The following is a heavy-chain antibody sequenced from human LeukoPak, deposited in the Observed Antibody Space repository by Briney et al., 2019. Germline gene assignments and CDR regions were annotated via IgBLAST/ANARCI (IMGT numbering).Heavy chain of an antibody. CDR1: GFTFSTYA. D-gene: IGHD4-17*01. Sequence: GGSLRLSCAASGFTFSTYAMSWVRQAPGKGPEWVSTISSYGRNTYYADSVKGRFTISRDNSKNTLCLQMNSLRAEDTAVYFCAKDLGNYGDPAFYFDYWGQGTLVTVSS. CDR2: ISSYGRNT. V-gene: IGHV3-23*01. CDR3: AKDLGNYGDPAFYFDY. J-gene: IGHJ4*02.